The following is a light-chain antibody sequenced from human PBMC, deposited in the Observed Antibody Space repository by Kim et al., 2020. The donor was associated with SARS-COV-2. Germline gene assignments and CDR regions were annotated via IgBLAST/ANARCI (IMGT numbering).Light chain of an antibody. CDR2: DVS. J-gene: IGLJ1*01. V-gene: IGLV2-14*04. Sequence: QSVTISCTGTSSDVGGYTYVSWYQQHPGKAPKLMIYDVSKRPSGVPNRFSGSKSGNTASLTISGLQAEDEADYYCSSYIRGSTNYVFGTGTKVTVL. CDR3: SSYIRGSTNYV. CDR1: SSDVGGYTY.